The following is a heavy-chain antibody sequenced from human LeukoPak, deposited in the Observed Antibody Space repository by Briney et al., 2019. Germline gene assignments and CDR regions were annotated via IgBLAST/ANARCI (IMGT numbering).Heavy chain of an antibody. D-gene: IGHD4-23*01. CDR2: IYTRGST. J-gene: IGHJ3*02. CDR3: AREGGNSVVALHRWAFDI. CDR1: GGSISSYY. V-gene: IGHV4-4*07. Sequence: SETLSLTCTVSGGSISSYYWSWIRQPAGKGLEWIGRIYTRGSTNYNPSLKSRVTMSIDTSKNQFSLKLSSVTAADTAVYYCAREGGNSVVALHRWAFDIWGQGTMVTVSS.